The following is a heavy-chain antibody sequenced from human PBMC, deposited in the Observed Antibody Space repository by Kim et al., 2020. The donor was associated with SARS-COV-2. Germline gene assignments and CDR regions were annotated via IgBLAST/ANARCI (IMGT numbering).Heavy chain of an antibody. Sequence: AQKLQGRVTMTTDTSTSTAYMERRSLRSDDTAVYYCARCYYYDSSGYIDYWGQGTLVTVSS. V-gene: IGHV1-18*01. CDR3: ARCYYYDSSGYIDY. D-gene: IGHD3-22*01. J-gene: IGHJ4*02.